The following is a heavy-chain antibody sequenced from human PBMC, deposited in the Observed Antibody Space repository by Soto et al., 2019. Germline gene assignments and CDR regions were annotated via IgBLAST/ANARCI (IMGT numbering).Heavy chain of an antibody. Sequence: GASVKVSCKVSGYTLTELPMHWVRQAPGKGLEWMGGFDPEDGETIYAQKFQGRVTMTEDASTDTAYMELSSLRSEDTAVCYCATYIAAADSFDYWGQGTLVTVSS. D-gene: IGHD6-13*01. CDR1: GYTLTELP. CDR2: FDPEDGET. V-gene: IGHV1-24*01. CDR3: ATYIAAADSFDY. J-gene: IGHJ4*02.